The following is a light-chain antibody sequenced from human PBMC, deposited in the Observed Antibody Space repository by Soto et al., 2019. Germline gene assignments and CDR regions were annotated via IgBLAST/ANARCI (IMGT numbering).Light chain of an antibody. CDR3: QHYNSYSGA. V-gene: IGKV1-5*03. J-gene: IGKJ1*01. CDR1: QTISSS. CDR2: RAS. Sequence: DIQMTQSPATLSVSLGGRVTITCRASQTISSSLAWYQQKPGKAPRLLIYRASSLKSGFPARFSGSGSGTDFTLTISSLQSEDFATYYCQHYNSYSGAFGQGTKVDIK.